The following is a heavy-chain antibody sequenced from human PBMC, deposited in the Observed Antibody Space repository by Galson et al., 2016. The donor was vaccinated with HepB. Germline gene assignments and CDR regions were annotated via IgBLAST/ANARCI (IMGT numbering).Heavy chain of an antibody. J-gene: IGHJ4*02. D-gene: IGHD3-16*02. CDR3: ARKSDTYRYDGDF. CDR1: GFSVSGHA. Sequence: SLRLSCAASGFSVSGHAMSWVRQGPGKGPEWVALIYSIGTTAYADSVKGRFTISRDNSRNTLNLEMKSLRADDTAVYYCARKSDTYRYDGDFWGQGTLVTGSS. CDR2: IYSIGTT. V-gene: IGHV3-53*01.